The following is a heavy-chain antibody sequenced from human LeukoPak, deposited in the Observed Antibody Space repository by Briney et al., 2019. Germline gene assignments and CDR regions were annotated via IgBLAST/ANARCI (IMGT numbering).Heavy chain of an antibody. Sequence: PGGSLRLSCAASGFTISNYAMSWVRQPPGKGLEWVSSFSGISGSTYYADSVKGRFTISRDNSKNTLYLQMNSLRAEDTAVYYCATSMIVVVNDAFDIWGQGTMVTVSS. V-gene: IGHV3-23*01. J-gene: IGHJ3*02. CDR2: FSGISGST. CDR1: GFTISNYA. D-gene: IGHD3-22*01. CDR3: ATSMIVVVNDAFDI.